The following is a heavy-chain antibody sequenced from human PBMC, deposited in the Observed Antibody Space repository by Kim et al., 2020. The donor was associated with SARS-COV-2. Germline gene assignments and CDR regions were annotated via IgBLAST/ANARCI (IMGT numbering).Heavy chain of an antibody. CDR1: GYTFTSYD. CDR2: MNPNSGNT. Sequence: ASVKVSCKASGYTFTSYDINWVRQATGQGLEWMGWMNPNSGNTGYAQKFQGRVTMTRNTSISTAYMELSSLRSEDTAVYYCARTFCPQPLPAFPYYDFWSGYYSFYYYYGMDVWGQGTTVTVSS. D-gene: IGHD3-3*01. V-gene: IGHV1-8*01. CDR3: ARTFCPQPLPAFPYYDFWSGYYSFYYYYGMDV. J-gene: IGHJ6*02.